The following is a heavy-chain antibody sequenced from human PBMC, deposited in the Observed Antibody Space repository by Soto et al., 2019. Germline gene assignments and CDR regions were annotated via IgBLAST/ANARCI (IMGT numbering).Heavy chain of an antibody. Sequence: GGSLRLSCAASGFTFSSYAMSWVRQAPGKGLEWVSAISGSGGSTYYADSVKGRFTISRDNSKNTLYLQMNSLRAEDTAVYYCAKHAPAAIRRDNWFDPWGQGTLVTVSS. CDR2: ISGSGGST. D-gene: IGHD2-2*02. V-gene: IGHV3-23*01. CDR3: AKHAPAAIRRDNWFDP. CDR1: GFTFSSYA. J-gene: IGHJ5*02.